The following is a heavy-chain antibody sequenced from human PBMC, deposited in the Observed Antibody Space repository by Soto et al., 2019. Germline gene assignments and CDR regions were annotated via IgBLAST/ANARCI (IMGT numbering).Heavy chain of an antibody. V-gene: IGHV3-23*01. CDR1: GFTFSSYA. J-gene: IGHJ4*02. Sequence: GGSLRLSCAAPGFTFSSYAMSWVRQAPGKGLEWVSAISGSGGSTYYADSVKGRFTISRDNSKNTLYLQMSSLRAEDTAVYYCVPYYCSSTSCPTTLFDYWGQGTLVTVSS. CDR3: VPYYCSSTSCPTTLFDY. CDR2: ISGSGGST. D-gene: IGHD2-2*01.